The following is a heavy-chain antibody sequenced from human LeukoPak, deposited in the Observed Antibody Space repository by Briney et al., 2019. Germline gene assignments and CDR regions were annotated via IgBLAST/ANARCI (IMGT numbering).Heavy chain of an antibody. CDR1: GGSISSYY. D-gene: IGHD4-17*01. V-gene: IGHV4-59*01. CDR3: ARGGGDYELDY. Sequence: SETLSLTCTVSGGSISSYYWSWIRQPPGKGLEWIGYIYYSGSTNYNPSLKSRVTISVDTSKNRFSLKLSSVTAADTAVYYCARGGGDYELDYWGQGTLVTVSS. CDR2: IYYSGST. J-gene: IGHJ4*02.